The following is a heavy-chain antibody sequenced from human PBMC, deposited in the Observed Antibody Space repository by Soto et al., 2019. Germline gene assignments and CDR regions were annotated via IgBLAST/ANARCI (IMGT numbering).Heavy chain of an antibody. CDR2: ISSASTYT. Sequence: KAGGSLRLSCAASGFAFGGYYMTWIRQAPGKGLEWVSHISSASTYTNYADSVKGRFTISRDNAKNSLYLQMNSLRAGDTAVYYCAKDPPMVYVRGYSYSWGQGTLVTVSS. CDR3: AKDPPMVYVRGYSYS. J-gene: IGHJ4*02. V-gene: IGHV3-11*06. CDR1: GFAFGGYY. D-gene: IGHD5-18*01.